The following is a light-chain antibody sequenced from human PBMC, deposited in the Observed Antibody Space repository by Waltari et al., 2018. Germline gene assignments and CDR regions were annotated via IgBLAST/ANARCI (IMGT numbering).Light chain of an antibody. CDR2: VAS. CDR1: QGISNS. CDR3: QQYFFTPYT. J-gene: IGKJ2*01. V-gene: IGKV1-NL1*01. Sequence: DIQMTQSPSSLSASVGDRGTITCRASQGISNSFAWYQQKPRKAPTLLVSVASRLQSGVPARFAGSGSGTDYTLTISSLQPEDFATYYCQQYFFTPYTFGQGTKLEI.